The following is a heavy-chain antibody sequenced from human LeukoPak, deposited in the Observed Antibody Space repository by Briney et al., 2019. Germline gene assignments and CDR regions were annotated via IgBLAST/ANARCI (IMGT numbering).Heavy chain of an antibody. Sequence: GGSLRLSCAASGFTFSSYAMNWVRQAPGKGLEWVSAICSNDNNTYYANSVKGRFTISRDNSKNTLSLQLNSLRAEDTAVCYCAKGTSSSCYSAPNYWGQGALVTVSS. CDR2: ICSNDNNT. V-gene: IGHV3-23*01. D-gene: IGHD2-15*01. J-gene: IGHJ4*02. CDR1: GFTFSSYA. CDR3: AKGTSSSCYSAPNY.